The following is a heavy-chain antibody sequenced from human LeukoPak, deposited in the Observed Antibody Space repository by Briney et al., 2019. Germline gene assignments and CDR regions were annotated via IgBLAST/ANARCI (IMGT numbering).Heavy chain of an antibody. V-gene: IGHV3-74*01. D-gene: IGHD3-22*01. J-gene: IGHJ3*02. CDR1: RFTFSGYW. CDR2: IIGDGGRP. Sequence: GGSLRLSCAASRFTFSGYWMRWFRQAPGKGLVWVSGIIGDGGRPCYADSVKGRFTISRDNAKNTLYLQMNSLRVEDTAVYYFARETREAGSGYHQTDSVDMWGQGTMLSVSS. CDR3: ARETREAGSGYHQTDSVDM.